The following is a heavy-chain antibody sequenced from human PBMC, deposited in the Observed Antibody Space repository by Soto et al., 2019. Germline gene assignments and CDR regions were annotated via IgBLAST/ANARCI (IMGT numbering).Heavy chain of an antibody. J-gene: IGHJ6*02. V-gene: IGHV4-39*01. CDR1: GGSISSGDYY. CDR3: ARHKDCSGGSCNAVGYYYGLDV. CDR2: IYHSGTT. Sequence: PSETLSLTCTVSGGSISSGDYYWSWIRQPPGKGLEWIGYIYHSGTTYYNPPLKSRVTISVDTSKNQFSLRLSSVTAADTAVYYCARHKDCSGGSCNAVGYYYGLDVWGQGTTVTVSS. D-gene: IGHD2-15*01.